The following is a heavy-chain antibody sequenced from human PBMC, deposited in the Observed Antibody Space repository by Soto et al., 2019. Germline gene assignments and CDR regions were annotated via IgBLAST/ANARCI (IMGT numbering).Heavy chain of an antibody. V-gene: IGHV3-11*06. CDR2: ISPGSRYP. CDR1: SFTFGDSY. J-gene: IGHJ5*02. D-gene: IGHD2-15*01. CDR3: VRGGGGGLFDP. Sequence: PGGSLRLSCAGSSFTFGDSYMSWIRQAPGKGLEWLSYISPGSRYPAYADSVKGRFTISRDNAKRSLYLQMMSMKAEDTAIYYCVRGGGGGLFDPWGQGTMVTVSS.